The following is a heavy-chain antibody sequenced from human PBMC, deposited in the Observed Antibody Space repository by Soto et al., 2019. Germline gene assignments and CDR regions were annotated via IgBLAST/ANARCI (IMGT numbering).Heavy chain of an antibody. Sequence: ASVKVSCKASGYTFTSYDINWVRQATGQGLEWMGWVNPNSGNTGYAQKFQGRVTMTRNTSISTAYMELSSLRSEDTAVYYCARTYYDFWSGYNRGAFDIWGQGTMVTVSS. V-gene: IGHV1-8*01. D-gene: IGHD3-3*01. CDR2: VNPNSGNT. J-gene: IGHJ3*02. CDR1: GYTFTSYD. CDR3: ARTYYDFWSGYNRGAFDI.